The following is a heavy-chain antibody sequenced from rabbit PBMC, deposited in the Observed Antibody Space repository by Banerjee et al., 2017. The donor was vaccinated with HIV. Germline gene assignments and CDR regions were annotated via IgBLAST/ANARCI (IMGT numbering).Heavy chain of an antibody. CDR3: ARATRTMLINL. J-gene: IGHJ4*01. CDR1: GFSFSNKYV. CDR2: IDPVFGNI. Sequence: QEQLEESGGGLVQPEGSLTLTCTASGFSFSNKYVMCWVRQAPGKGLEWIGYIDPVFGNIYYASWVNGRFTISSHNAQNTLYLQLNSLTAADTVTYFCARATRTMLINLWGPGTLVTVS. V-gene: IGHV1S47*01. D-gene: IGHD2-1*01.